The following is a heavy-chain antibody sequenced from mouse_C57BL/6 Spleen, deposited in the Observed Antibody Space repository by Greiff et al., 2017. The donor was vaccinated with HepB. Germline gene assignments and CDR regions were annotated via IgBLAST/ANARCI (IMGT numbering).Heavy chain of an antibody. CDR3: TTTVVPHYWYFDV. CDR1: GYTFTDYE. V-gene: IGHV1-15*01. J-gene: IGHJ1*03. Sequence: QVHVKQSGAELVRPGASVTLSCKASGYTFTDYEMHWVKQTPVHGLEWIGAIDPETGGNAYNQKFKGKAILTADKSSSTAYMELRSLTSEDSAVYYCTTTVVPHYWYFDVWGTGTTVTVSS. CDR2: IDPETGGN. D-gene: IGHD1-1*01.